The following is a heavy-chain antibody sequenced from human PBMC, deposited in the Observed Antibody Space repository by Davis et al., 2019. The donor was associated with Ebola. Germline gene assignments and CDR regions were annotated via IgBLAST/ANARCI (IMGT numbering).Heavy chain of an antibody. V-gene: IGHV1-18*01. D-gene: IGHD3-22*01. J-gene: IGHJ5*02. CDR2: ISAYNGNT. CDR3: ARGITMIVAMNWFDP. CDR1: GYTFTSYG. Sequence: AVSVKVSCKASGYTFTSYGISWVRQAPGQGLEWMGWISAYNGNTNYAQKLQGRVTMTTDTSTSTAYMELRSLRSDDTAVYYCARGITMIVAMNWFDPWGQGTLVTVSS.